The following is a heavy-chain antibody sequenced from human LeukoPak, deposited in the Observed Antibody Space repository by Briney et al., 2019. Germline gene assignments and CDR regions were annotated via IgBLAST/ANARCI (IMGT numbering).Heavy chain of an antibody. CDR3: ARIFNEWLRSLAPHPSGD. D-gene: IGHD5-12*01. CDR2: INPNSGGT. CDR1: GYTFTGYY. J-gene: IGHJ4*02. V-gene: IGHV1-2*02. Sequence: ASVKVSCKASGYTFTGYYMHWVRQAPGQGLEWMGWINPNSGGTNYAQKFQGRVTMTRDTSISTAYMELSRLRSDDTAVYYCARIFNEWLRSLAPHPSGDWGQGTLVTVSS.